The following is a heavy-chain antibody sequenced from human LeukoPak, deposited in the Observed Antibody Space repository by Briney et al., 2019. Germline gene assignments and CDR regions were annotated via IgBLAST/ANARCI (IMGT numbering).Heavy chain of an antibody. J-gene: IGHJ4*02. CDR1: GYTFTNYG. D-gene: IGHD2-21*01. Sequence: ASVKVSCKASGYTFTNYGITWVRQAPGQGLEWMGWIAPGNGNTKYSQKFQGRVTLTRDTSASTAYMELSSLTSEDTAVFYCARGAVIAHFDYWGQGTLVTVSS. CDR2: IAPGNGNT. V-gene: IGHV1-3*01. CDR3: ARGAVIAHFDY.